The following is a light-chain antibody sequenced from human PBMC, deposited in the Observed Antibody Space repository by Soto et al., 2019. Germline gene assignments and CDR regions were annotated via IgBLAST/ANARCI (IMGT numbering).Light chain of an antibody. CDR2: GAS. CDR1: QSVSSSS. J-gene: IGKJ4*01. V-gene: IGKV3-20*01. Sequence: EIVLTQSPGTLSLSPGERATLSCRASQSVSSSSLAWYQQKPGQAPRLLIYGASSRATGIPDKFSGSGSGTDFTLTISRLEPDDFATYYCQQYNSYSLTFGGGTKVDIK. CDR3: QQYNSYSLT.